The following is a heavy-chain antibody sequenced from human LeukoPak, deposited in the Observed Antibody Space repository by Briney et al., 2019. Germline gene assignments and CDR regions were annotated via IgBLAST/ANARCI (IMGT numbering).Heavy chain of an antibody. J-gene: IGHJ4*02. D-gene: IGHD5-12*01. Sequence: GGSLRLSCAASGFTLSSYSMNWVRQAPGKGLEWVSYISSSSSTIYYADSVKGRFTISRDNAKNSLYLQMNSLRDEDTAVYYCARGSSRGYEPYFDYWGQGTLVTVSS. CDR3: ARGSSRGYEPYFDY. CDR2: ISSSSSTI. CDR1: GFTLSSYS. V-gene: IGHV3-48*02.